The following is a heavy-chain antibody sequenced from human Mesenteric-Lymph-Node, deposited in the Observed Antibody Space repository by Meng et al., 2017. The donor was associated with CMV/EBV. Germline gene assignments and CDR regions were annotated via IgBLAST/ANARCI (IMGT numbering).Heavy chain of an antibody. Sequence: GGSLRLSCAASGFTFSSYSMNWVRQAPGKGLEWVSSISSSSSYIYYADSVKGRFTISRDNAKNSLYLQMNSLRAEDTAVYYCARDYKLDDYGDYGPYYFDYWGQGTLVTVSS. D-gene: IGHD4-17*01. CDR1: GFTFSSYS. V-gene: IGHV3-21*01. J-gene: IGHJ4*02. CDR3: ARDYKLDDYGDYGPYYFDY. CDR2: ISSSSSYI.